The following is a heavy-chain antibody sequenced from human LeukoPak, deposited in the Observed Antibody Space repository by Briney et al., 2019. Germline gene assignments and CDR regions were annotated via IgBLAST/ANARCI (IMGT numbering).Heavy chain of an antibody. D-gene: IGHD4-23*01. J-gene: IGHJ4*02. Sequence: PGRSLRLSCAASGFTFSSYAMHWVRQAPGKGLEWVAVISYDGSNKYYADSVKGRFTISRDNSKNTLYLQMNSLRAEDTAVYYCAVTVVTPAAFDHWGQGTLVTVSS. CDR2: ISYDGSNK. CDR3: AVTVVTPAAFDH. V-gene: IGHV3-30*04. CDR1: GFTFSSYA.